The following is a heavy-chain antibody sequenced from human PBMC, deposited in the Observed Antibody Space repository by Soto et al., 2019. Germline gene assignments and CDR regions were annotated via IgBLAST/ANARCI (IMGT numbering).Heavy chain of an antibody. CDR2: IHYSGST. V-gene: IGHV4-31*03. CDR1: GGSISNGGYY. J-gene: IGHJ4*01. CDR3: ARVRGSGSYAAYYFDS. Sequence: PSETLSLTCTVSGGSISNGGYYWSWVRQHAGKGLEWIRYIHYSGSTWYNPSLESRVTISVDTSKDQFSLKLRSVTAADTAVYYCARVRGSGSYAAYYFDSWGQGTLVTVSS. D-gene: IGHD3-10*01.